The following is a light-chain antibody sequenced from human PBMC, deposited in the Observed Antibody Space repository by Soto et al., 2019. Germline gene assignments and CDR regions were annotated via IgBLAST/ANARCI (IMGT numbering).Light chain of an antibody. J-gene: IGKJ3*01. CDR2: AAS. V-gene: IGKV1D-12*01. Sequence: DIQMTQSPSSVSASVGDRVTITCRASQDITSWLVWYQQKPGKAPKLLIFAASSLPSGVPSRFVGSGSWTDFTLTISSLQPEDFATYYCQQTYSFPFTFGPGTKVDIK. CDR3: QQTYSFPFT. CDR1: QDITSW.